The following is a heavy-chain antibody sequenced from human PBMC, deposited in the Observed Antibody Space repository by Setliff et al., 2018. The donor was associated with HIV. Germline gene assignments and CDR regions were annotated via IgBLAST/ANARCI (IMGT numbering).Heavy chain of an antibody. D-gene: IGHD5-12*01. CDR3: AKDPRAAVATICDY. Sequence: GGSLRLSCAASGFTFSSYAMSWVRQAPGKGLEWVSSISSSSSYIYYADSLKGRFTISRDNAKNSLYLQMNSLRAEDTAVYYCAKDPRAAVATICDYWGQGTLVTVSS. CDR1: GFTFSSYA. J-gene: IGHJ4*02. V-gene: IGHV3-21*04. CDR2: ISSSSSYI.